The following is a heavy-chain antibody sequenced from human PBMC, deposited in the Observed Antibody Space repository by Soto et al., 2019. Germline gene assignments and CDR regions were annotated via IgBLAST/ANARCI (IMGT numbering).Heavy chain of an antibody. CDR3: ARRRTESYYDSSGYYFDY. Sequence: LSLTCTVSGGSISSSSYYWGWIRQPPGKGLEWIGSIYYSGSTYYNPSLKSRVTISVDTSRNQFSLKLSSVTAADTAVYYCARRRTESYYDSSGYYFDYWGQGTLVTVSS. CDR2: IYYSGST. V-gene: IGHV4-39*01. D-gene: IGHD3-22*01. J-gene: IGHJ4*02. CDR1: GGSISSSSYY.